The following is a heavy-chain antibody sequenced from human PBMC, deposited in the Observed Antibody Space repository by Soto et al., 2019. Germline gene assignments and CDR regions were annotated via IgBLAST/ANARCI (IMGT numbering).Heavy chain of an antibody. V-gene: IGHV3-23*01. D-gene: IGHD4-17*01. Sequence: GGSLRLSCAASGFTFSSYAMSWVRQAPGKGLEWVSAISGSGGSTYYADSVKGRFTISRDNSKNTLYLQMNSLRAEDTAVYYCAKDPPEYRYGDYSYYYYGMDVWGQGTTVTVSS. CDR3: AKDPPEYRYGDYSYYYYGMDV. CDR2: ISGSGGST. CDR1: GFTFSSYA. J-gene: IGHJ6*02.